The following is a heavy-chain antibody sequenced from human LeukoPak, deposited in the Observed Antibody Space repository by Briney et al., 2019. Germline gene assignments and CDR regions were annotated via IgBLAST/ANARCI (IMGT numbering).Heavy chain of an antibody. Sequence: QPGGSLRLSCAASGFTFSSYAMHWVRQAPGKGLEWVSGISWNSGSIGYADSVKGRFTISRDNAKNSLYLQMNSLRAEDTALYYCAKEGGSGWYYFDYWGQGTLVTVSS. CDR1: GFTFSSYA. V-gene: IGHV3-9*01. CDR3: AKEGGSGWYYFDY. D-gene: IGHD6-19*01. CDR2: ISWNSGSI. J-gene: IGHJ4*02.